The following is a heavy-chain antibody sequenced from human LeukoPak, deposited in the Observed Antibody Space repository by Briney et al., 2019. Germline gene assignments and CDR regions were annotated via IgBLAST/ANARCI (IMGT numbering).Heavy chain of an antibody. CDR2: INPDNGVT. CDR1: GYTFTHFY. Sequence: ASVKVSCKASGYTFTHFYIQWMRQAPGQGLEWMRWINPDNGVTDYAQKFQGRVTMTRDTSISAVYVELSRLRSDDTAVYYCARSDSYTWFDPWGQGTLVTVSS. V-gene: IGHV1-2*02. D-gene: IGHD2-21*01. CDR3: ARSDSYTWFDP. J-gene: IGHJ5*02.